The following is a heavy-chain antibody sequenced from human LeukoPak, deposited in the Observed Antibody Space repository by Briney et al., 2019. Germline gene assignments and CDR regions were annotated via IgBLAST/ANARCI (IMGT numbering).Heavy chain of an antibody. CDR2: IYSGGST. Sequence: SGGSLRLSCAASGFTVSSNYMSWVRQAPGKGLEWVSVIYSGGSTYYADSVKGRFTISRDNSKNTLYLQMNSLRAEDTAVYYCASQPGIAAAGTDYWGQGTLVTVSS. CDR1: GFTVSSNY. J-gene: IGHJ4*02. V-gene: IGHV3-53*01. CDR3: ASQPGIAAAGTDY. D-gene: IGHD6-13*01.